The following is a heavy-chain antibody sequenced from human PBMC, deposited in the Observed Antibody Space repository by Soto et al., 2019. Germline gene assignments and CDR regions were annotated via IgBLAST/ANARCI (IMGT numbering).Heavy chain of an antibody. CDR3: ARGGVSTRTFDY. CDR1: VYNFAGYW. Sequence: GESLKISCKGSVYNFAGYWIAWVRQMPGKGLELMGITYPSDSDTRYRPSLQGQVTISADKSISSAYLQWSSLRASDTAMYYCARGGVSTRTFDYWGQGTPVTVSS. D-gene: IGHD3-3*01. J-gene: IGHJ4*02. CDR2: TYPSDSDT. V-gene: IGHV5-51*01.